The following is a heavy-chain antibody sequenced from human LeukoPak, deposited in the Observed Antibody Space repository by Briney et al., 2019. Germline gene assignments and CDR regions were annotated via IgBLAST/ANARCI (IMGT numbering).Heavy chain of an antibody. CDR3: ARDAGRSYFAFDI. CDR2: IIPLLDIP. Sequence: ASVKVSCKASGGTFSSYAISWVRQAPGQGLEWMGRIIPLLDIPNYPQKLQGRVTITADKSTGTAYMELSSLGSEDTAMYYCARDAGRSYFAFDIWGQGTMVTVSS. V-gene: IGHV1-69*04. D-gene: IGHD1-26*01. J-gene: IGHJ3*02. CDR1: GGTFSSYA.